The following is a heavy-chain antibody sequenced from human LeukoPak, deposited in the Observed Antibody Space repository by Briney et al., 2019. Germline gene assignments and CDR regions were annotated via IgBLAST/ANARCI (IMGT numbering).Heavy chain of an antibody. CDR1: GGSISSHY. CDR3: ARDGYNFRGFDY. Sequence: HPSETLSLTCTVSGGSISSHYWTWIRQPPGKGLEWIGYIYYRGGTNYNPSLQSRVTISVDTSKNQFSLKVTSVTAADTAVYYCARDGYNFRGFDYWGQGTLVTVSS. V-gene: IGHV4-59*11. CDR2: IYYRGGT. J-gene: IGHJ4*02. D-gene: IGHD5-24*01.